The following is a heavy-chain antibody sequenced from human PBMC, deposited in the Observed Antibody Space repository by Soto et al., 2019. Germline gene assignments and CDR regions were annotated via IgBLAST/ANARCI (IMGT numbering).Heavy chain of an antibody. V-gene: IGHV1-2*02. CDR2: INPNSGGT. D-gene: IGHD6-6*01. CDR3: AGEGSRSPSYFQR. Sequence: ASVKVSCKASGYSFTDYNMHWVRQAPGQGLEWVGWINPNSGGTNYAQKFQGRVTMTRDTSITTAYMELTRLRSDDTAVYFCAGEGSRSPSYFQRFGQGPLGT. J-gene: IGHJ1*01. CDR1: GYSFTDYN.